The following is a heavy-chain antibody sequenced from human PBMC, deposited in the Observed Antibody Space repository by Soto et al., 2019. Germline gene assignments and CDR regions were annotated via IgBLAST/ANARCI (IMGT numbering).Heavy chain of an antibody. D-gene: IGHD3-10*01. J-gene: IGHJ6*02. CDR3: THVRGSGLYGMDV. CDR2: IYSNDDK. CDR1: GFSLSTSGVG. V-gene: IGHV2-5*01. Sequence: SGPTLVNPTQTLTLTCTFSGFSLSTSGVGVGWVRQPPGKALEWLALIYSNDDKRFSTSLRSRLTITKDTATNQVVLRMTNVDPVDTATYYCTHVRGSGLYGMDVWGQGTTVTVSS.